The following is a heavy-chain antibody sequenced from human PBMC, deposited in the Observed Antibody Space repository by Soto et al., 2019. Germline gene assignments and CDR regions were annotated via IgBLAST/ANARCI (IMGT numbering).Heavy chain of an antibody. J-gene: IGHJ4*02. V-gene: IGHV3-23*01. D-gene: IGHD3-22*01. CDR2: ISGSGGST. CDR3: AKRYYDTDGYYSFDY. CDR1: GLTFSRYA. Sequence: PGGSLRLSCAASGLTFSRYAMNWVRQAPGKGLEWVSTISGSGGSTYYAGSVKGRFTISRDNFKNTLYLQMNSLRAEDTAVYYCAKRYYDTDGYYSFDYWGQGTLVTVSS.